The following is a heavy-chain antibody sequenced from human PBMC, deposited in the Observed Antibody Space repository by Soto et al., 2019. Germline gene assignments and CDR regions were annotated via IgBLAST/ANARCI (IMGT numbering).Heavy chain of an antibody. CDR1: GYTLTELS. J-gene: IGHJ4*02. Sequence: VTVSCKVSGYTLTELSMHWVRQAPGKGLEWMGGFDPEDGETIYAQKFQGRVTMTEDTSTDTAYMELSSLRSEDTAVYYCATDLPFLSSSGYYNYWGQGTLVTVAS. V-gene: IGHV1-24*01. D-gene: IGHD3-22*01. CDR2: FDPEDGET. CDR3: ATDLPFLSSSGYYNY.